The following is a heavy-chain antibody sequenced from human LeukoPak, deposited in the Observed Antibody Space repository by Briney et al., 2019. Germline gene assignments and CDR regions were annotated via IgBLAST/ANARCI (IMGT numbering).Heavy chain of an antibody. V-gene: IGHV3-7*01. J-gene: IGHJ4*02. CDR1: GFTFSSYW. CDR3: ARGDLDTAMAPFDY. D-gene: IGHD5-18*01. Sequence: GGSLRLSCAASGFTFSSYWMSWVRQAPGKGLEWVANIKQDGSEKYYVDSVKGRFTISRDNAKNSLYLRMNSLRAEDTAVYYCARGDLDTAMAPFDYWGQGTLVTVSS. CDR2: IKQDGSEK.